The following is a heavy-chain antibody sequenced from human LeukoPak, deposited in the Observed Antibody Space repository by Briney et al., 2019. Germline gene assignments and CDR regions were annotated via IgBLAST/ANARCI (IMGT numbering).Heavy chain of an antibody. J-gene: IGHJ4*02. CDR2: IRYDGSNK. Sequence: PGGSLRLSCAASGFTFSSYGMHWVRQAPGKGLEWVAFIRYDGSNKYYADSVKGRFTISRDNSKNTLYLQMNSLRAEDTAVYYCVKDAGLAPYSGSYFGYWGQGTLVTVSS. D-gene: IGHD1-26*01. V-gene: IGHV3-30*02. CDR3: VKDAGLAPYSGSYFGY. CDR1: GFTFSSYG.